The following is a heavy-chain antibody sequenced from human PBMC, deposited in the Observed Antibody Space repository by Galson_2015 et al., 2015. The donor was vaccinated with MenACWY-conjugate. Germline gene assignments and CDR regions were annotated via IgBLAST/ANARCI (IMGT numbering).Heavy chain of an antibody. CDR2: IDNDGNRI. CDR1: GFTFSNYW. V-gene: IGHV3-74*01. Sequence: SLRLSCAASGFTFSNYWMHWVRQGPGKGLEWLSRIDNDGNRITYADSVKGRFTISRDNAKNALYLQINSVRADDTAVYYCSRGGEAKLMIVGGISDIWGHGTTVTVSS. D-gene: IGHD1-26*01. CDR3: SRGGEAKLMIVGGISDI. J-gene: IGHJ3*02.